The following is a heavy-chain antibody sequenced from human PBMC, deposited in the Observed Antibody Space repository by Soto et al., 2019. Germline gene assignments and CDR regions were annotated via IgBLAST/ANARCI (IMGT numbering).Heavy chain of an antibody. J-gene: IGHJ4*02. D-gene: IGHD4-17*01. CDR2: INPSGGST. CDR3: ARPYLAYGDYSGFDY. CDR1: GYTFTSYY. V-gene: IGHV1-46*03. Sequence: ASVKVSCKASGYTFTSYYMHWVRQAPGQGLEWMGIINPSGGSTSYAQKFQGRVTMTRDTSTSTVYMELSSLRSEDTAVYYCARPYLAYGDYSGFDYWGQGTLVTVSS.